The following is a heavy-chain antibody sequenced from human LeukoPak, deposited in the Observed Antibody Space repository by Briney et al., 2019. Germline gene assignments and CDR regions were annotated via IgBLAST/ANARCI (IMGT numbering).Heavy chain of an antibody. D-gene: IGHD6-13*01. CDR1: GGSISSSSSY. CDR2: ISYTGST. V-gene: IGHV4-39*01. Sequence: KPSATLSLTCTVSGGSISSSSSYWGWIRQPPGKGLGWIGSISYTGSTYYNPSLKSRVTISVDTSKNQFSLKLSSVTAADTAVYYCARVLAAAAHFDYWGQGTLVTASS. CDR3: ARVLAAAAHFDY. J-gene: IGHJ4*02.